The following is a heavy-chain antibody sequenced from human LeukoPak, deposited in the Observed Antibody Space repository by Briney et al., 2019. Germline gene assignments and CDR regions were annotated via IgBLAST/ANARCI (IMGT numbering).Heavy chain of an antibody. J-gene: IGHJ6*02. Sequence: ASVKVSCKASGYTFTNYGFSWVRQAPGQGLEWMGWISTYSGNTNYAQQLQGRVTMTSDTSTSTVYKELRSLRSDDTAVYYCARGYCRSTSCHEPPLYGMDVWGQGTTVTVS. CDR3: ARGYCRSTSCHEPPLYGMDV. V-gene: IGHV1-18*04. CDR2: ISTYSGNT. CDR1: GYTFTNYG. D-gene: IGHD2-2*01.